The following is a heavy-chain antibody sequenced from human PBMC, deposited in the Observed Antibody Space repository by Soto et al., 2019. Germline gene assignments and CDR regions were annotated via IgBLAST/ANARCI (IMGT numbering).Heavy chain of an antibody. V-gene: IGHV3-33*08. J-gene: IGHJ1*01. CDR2: IWYDGSNK. Sequence: PGGSLRLSCAASGFTFSSYGIHWVRQAPGRGLEWVAVIWYDGSNKYYANSVKGRFTISRDNSKNTLYLQMGSLRAEDMAVYYCARDPAVAGTVSEYFQHRGQSTRVTVSS. D-gene: IGHD6-19*01. CDR1: GFTFSSYG. CDR3: ARDPAVAGTVSEYFQH.